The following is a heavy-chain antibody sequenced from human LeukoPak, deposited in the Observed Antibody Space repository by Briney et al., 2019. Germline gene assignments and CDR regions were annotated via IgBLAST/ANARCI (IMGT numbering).Heavy chain of an antibody. CDR3: ARDRGRAPFDP. D-gene: IGHD3-10*01. CDR1: GYTFTGYY. J-gene: IGHJ5*02. CDR2: INPNSGDT. Sequence: ASVKVSCKASGYTFTGYYMHWVRQAPGQGLEWMGRINPNSGDTNYAQKLQGRVTMTTDTSTSTAYMELRSLRSDDTAVYYCARDRGRAPFDPWGQGTLVTVSS. V-gene: IGHV1-2*06.